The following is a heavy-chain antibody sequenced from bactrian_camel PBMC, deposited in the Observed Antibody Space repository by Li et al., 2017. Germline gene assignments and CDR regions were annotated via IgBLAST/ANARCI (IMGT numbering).Heavy chain of an antibody. D-gene: IGHD6*01. CDR1: GYTSSTYC. Sequence: HVQLVESGGGSVQAGGSMRLSCAASGYTSSTYCMTWFRQVPGTRRDFVAVIDSVGNTNYADSVKGRFTVSEDGFRKTLYLQMNDLKPEDTAMYFCGADFGSSCPTLPYGMDYWGKGTQVTVS. V-gene: IGHV3S53*01. CDR2: IDSVGNT. J-gene: IGHJ7*01.